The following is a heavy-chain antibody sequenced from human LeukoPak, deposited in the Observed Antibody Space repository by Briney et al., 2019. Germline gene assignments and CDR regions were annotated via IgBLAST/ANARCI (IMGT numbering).Heavy chain of an antibody. CDR2: INHSGST. V-gene: IGHV4-34*01. CDR1: GGSFSGYY. D-gene: IGHD6-19*01. Sequence: SSETLSLTCAVYGGSFSGYYWSWIRQPPGKGLEWIGEINHSGSTNYNPSLKSRVTISVDTSKNQFSLKLSSVTAADTAVYYCARGRRERQWLVFRGPFDYWGQGTLVTVSS. J-gene: IGHJ4*02. CDR3: ARGRRERQWLVFRGPFDY.